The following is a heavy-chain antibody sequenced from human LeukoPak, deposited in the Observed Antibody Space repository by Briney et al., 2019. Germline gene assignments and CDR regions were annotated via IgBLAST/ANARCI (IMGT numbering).Heavy chain of an antibody. CDR1: GFTFSSYS. D-gene: IGHD2-2*01. CDR2: ISSSSYI. CDR3: AREVEVVPTAMGVYYYYFMDV. J-gene: IGHJ6*03. V-gene: IGHV3-21*01. Sequence: PGGSLRLSCAASGFTFSSYSMNWVRQAPGKGLEWVSSISSSSYIYYADSVKGRFTISRDNAKNSLYLQMNSLRAEDTAVYYCAREVEVVPTAMGVYYYYFMDVWGQGTTVTVSS.